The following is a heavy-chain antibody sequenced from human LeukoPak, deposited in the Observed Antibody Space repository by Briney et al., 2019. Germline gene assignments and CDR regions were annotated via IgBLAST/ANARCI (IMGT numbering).Heavy chain of an antibody. Sequence: GESLKISCKGSGYSFTSYWIGWVRQMPGKGLEWMGIIHPGNSETTYNPSFQGQVTMSADKSITTAYLQWSSLEAPDTAMYYCARRLSTIAAAAANDYWGQGTLVTVSA. J-gene: IGHJ4*02. CDR3: ARRLSTIAAAAANDY. V-gene: IGHV5-51*01. D-gene: IGHD6-13*01. CDR1: GYSFTSYW. CDR2: IHPGNSET.